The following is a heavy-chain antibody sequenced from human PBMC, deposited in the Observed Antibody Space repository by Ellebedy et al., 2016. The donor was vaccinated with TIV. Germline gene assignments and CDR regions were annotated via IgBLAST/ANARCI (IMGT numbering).Heavy chain of an antibody. Sequence: SETLSLTCTVSGYFISDGYYWGWIRQPPGKGLEWIGSGYHSGSTFYNPSLKSRVSISVDTTKNQFSLRLASVTAADTAVCYCARDGTVLVPAADMDVWGKGTTVTVSS. V-gene: IGHV4-38-2*02. D-gene: IGHD2-2*01. CDR2: GYHSGST. CDR3: ARDGTVLVPAADMDV. J-gene: IGHJ6*03. CDR1: GYFISDGYY.